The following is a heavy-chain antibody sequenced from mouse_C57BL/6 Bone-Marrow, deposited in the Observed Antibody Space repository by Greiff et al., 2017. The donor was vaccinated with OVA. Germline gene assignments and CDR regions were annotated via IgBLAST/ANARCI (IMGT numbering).Heavy chain of an antibody. Sequence: VQLQESGAELARPGASVKLSCKASGYTFTSYGISWVKQRTGQGLEWIGEIYPRSGNTYYNEKFKGKATLTADKSSSTAYMELRSLTSEDSAVYFCARNWGRRYFDYWGQGTTLTVSS. D-gene: IGHD4-1*01. J-gene: IGHJ2*01. CDR2: IYPRSGNT. CDR1: GYTFTSYG. CDR3: ARNWGRRYFDY. V-gene: IGHV1-81*01.